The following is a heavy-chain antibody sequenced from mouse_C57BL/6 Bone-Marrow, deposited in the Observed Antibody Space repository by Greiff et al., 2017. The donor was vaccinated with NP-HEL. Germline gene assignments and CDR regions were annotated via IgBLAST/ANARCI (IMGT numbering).Heavy chain of an antibody. J-gene: IGHJ3*01. CDR3: ARRVYSSLSAY. D-gene: IGHD2-5*01. CDR1: GFTFSSYG. Sequence: EVQGVESGGDLVKPGGSLKLSCAASGFTFSSYGMSWVRQTPDKRLEWVATISSGGSYTYYPDSVKGRFTISRDNAKNTLYRQRSSLKSEDTAMYYCARRVYSSLSAYWGQGTLVTVSA. V-gene: IGHV5-6*01. CDR2: ISSGGSYT.